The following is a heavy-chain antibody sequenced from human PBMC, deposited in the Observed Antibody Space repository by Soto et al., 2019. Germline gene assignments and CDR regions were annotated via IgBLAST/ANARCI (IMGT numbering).Heavy chain of an antibody. CDR3: ARGRGSGSSFYYYGMDV. D-gene: IGHD3-10*01. CDR2: IYYSGST. V-gene: IGHV4-61*08. Sequence: SETLSLTCTVSGGSISSGGYYWSWIRQPPGKGLEWIGYIYYSGSTNYNPSLKSRVTISVDTSKNQFSLKLSSVTAADTAVYYCARGRGSGSSFYYYGMDVWGQGTTVTVSS. J-gene: IGHJ6*02. CDR1: GGSISSGGYY.